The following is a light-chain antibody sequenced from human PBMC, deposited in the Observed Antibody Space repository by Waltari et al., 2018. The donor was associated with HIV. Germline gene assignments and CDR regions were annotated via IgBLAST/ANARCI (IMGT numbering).Light chain of an antibody. CDR2: DVS. V-gene: IGLV2-14*03. CDR3: SSYTSSSTLVG. J-gene: IGLJ2*01. Sequence: QSALTQPASVSGSPGQSITISCTGTSSDVGGYNYVSWYQQHPGKAPKIMIYDVSNRPSGVVNRFSGSKSANTSSLTISGPKAEDEADYYCSSYTSSSTLVGFGGGTKLTVL. CDR1: SSDVGGYNY.